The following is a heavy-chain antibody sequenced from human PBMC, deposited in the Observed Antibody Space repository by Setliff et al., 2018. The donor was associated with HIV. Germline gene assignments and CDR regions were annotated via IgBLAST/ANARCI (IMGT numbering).Heavy chain of an antibody. CDR1: GYTFTSYG. CDR3: ARDQITMVRGTLGAFDI. J-gene: IGHJ3*02. D-gene: IGHD3-10*01. CDR2: ISAYNGNT. Sequence: ASVKVSCKASGYTFTSYGISWVRQAPGQGLEWMVWISAYNGNTNYAQKLQGRVTMTTDTSTSTAYMELRSLRSDDTAVYYCARDQITMVRGTLGAFDIWGQGTMVTVSS. V-gene: IGHV1-18*01.